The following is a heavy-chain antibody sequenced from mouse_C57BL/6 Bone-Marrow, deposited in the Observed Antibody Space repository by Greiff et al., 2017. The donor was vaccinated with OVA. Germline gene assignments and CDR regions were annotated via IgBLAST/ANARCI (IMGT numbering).Heavy chain of an antibody. J-gene: IGHJ1*03. CDR1: GFNIKDYY. CDR2: IDPDNGDT. V-gene: IGHV14-4*01. D-gene: IGHD1-1*01. CDR3: TRLLRYGYFDV. Sequence: EVKLQEPGAELVRPGASVKLSCTASGFNIKDYYMHWVKQRPEQGLEWIGWIDPDNGDTEYASKFQGKATIAADTSSNTAYLQLSSLASEDTAVYYCTRLLRYGYFDVWGTGTTVTVSS.